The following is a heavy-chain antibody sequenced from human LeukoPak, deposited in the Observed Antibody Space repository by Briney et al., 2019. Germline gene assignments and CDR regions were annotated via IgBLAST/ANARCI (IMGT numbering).Heavy chain of an antibody. CDR1: GGSFSGYY. CDR2: INHSGST. Sequence: SETLSLTCAVYGGSFSGYYWSWIRQPPGKGLEWIGEINHSGSTNYNPSLKSRVTISVDTSKNQFSLKLSSVTAADTAVYYCARYRPRGAFDIWGQGTMVTVSS. J-gene: IGHJ3*02. CDR3: ARYRPRGAFDI. D-gene: IGHD3-16*02. V-gene: IGHV4-34*01.